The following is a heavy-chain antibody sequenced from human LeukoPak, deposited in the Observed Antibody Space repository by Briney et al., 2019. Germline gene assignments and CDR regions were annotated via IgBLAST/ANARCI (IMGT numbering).Heavy chain of an antibody. Sequence: PGGSLRLSCAASGFTFSSYWMSWVRQAPGKGLEWVANIKQDGSEKYCVDSVKGRFTISRDNAKNSLYLQMNSLRAEDTAVYYCAREGVIVVVPAAPDYWGQGTLVTVSS. CDR3: AREGVIVVVPAAPDY. D-gene: IGHD2-2*01. J-gene: IGHJ4*02. V-gene: IGHV3-7*03. CDR1: GFTFSSYW. CDR2: IKQDGSEK.